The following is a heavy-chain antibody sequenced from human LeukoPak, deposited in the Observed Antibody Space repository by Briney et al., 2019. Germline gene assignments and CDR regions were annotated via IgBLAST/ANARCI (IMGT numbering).Heavy chain of an antibody. D-gene: IGHD2-2*01. CDR1: GFTFSTYY. CDR2: IKGDGSEK. J-gene: IGHJ4*02. Sequence: PGGSLRLSCVASGFTFSTYYMSWVRQAPGRGLEWVANIKGDGSEKYYVDSVKGRFTLSRDNAKNSLYLQMNSLRAEDTAVYYCGRDGVSAAVDFWGQGTLVTVSS. CDR3: GRDGVSAAVDF. V-gene: IGHV3-7*01.